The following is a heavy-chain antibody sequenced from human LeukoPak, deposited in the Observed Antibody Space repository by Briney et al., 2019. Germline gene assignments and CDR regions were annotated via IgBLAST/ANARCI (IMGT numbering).Heavy chain of an antibody. J-gene: IGHJ4*02. CDR2: INPNSGGT. D-gene: IGHD1-26*01. Sequence: GASVKVSCKASGYTFTGYYMHWVRQAPGQGLEWMGWINPNSGGTNYAQKFQGRVTMTRDTSISTAYMELSRLRSDDTAVYYCAGAVWSSGSYYLDYWGQGTLVTVSS. CDR3: AGAVWSSGSYYLDY. CDR1: GYTFTGYY. V-gene: IGHV1-2*02.